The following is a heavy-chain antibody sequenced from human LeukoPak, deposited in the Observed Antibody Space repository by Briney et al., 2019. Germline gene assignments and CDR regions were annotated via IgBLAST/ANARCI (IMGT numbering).Heavy chain of an antibody. CDR3: ATQERFGELYLSAFYI. Sequence: SETLSLTCTVSGGSISSYYWSWIRQPAGKGLEWIGRIYTSGSTNYNPSLKSRVTMSVDTSKNQFSLKLSSVTAADTAVYYWATQERFGELYLSAFYIWGQGTMVTVSS. CDR2: IYTSGST. CDR1: GGSISSYY. V-gene: IGHV4-4*07. J-gene: IGHJ3*02. D-gene: IGHD3-10*01.